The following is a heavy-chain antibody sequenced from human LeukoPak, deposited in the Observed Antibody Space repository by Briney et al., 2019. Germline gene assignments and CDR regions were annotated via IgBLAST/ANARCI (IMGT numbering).Heavy chain of an antibody. CDR3: GSVRGILSYFDL. CDR2: INLNTGGT. V-gene: IGHV1-2*02. CDR1: GGTFSSYA. J-gene: IGHJ2*01. D-gene: IGHD3-16*01. Sequence: GASVKVSCKASGGTFSSYAISWVRQAPGQGLEWMGWINLNTGGTNYAQKFDGRFSMTRDTSINTAFMELSGLTFDDTAVYYCGSVRGILSYFDLWGRGTLVTVSS.